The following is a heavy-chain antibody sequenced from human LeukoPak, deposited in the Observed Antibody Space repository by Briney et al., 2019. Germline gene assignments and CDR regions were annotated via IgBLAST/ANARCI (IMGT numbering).Heavy chain of an antibody. V-gene: IGHV4-39*07. CDR1: GGSISSSSYS. J-gene: IGHJ6*03. CDR2: IYYSGST. Sequence: SETLSLTCTVSGGSISSSSYSWGWIRQPPGKGLEWIGSIYYSGSTYYNPSLKSRVTISVDTSKNQFSLKLSSVTAADTAVYYCARGATIFRYYYYYYMDVWGKGTTVTVSS. D-gene: IGHD3-9*01. CDR3: ARGATIFRYYYYYYMDV.